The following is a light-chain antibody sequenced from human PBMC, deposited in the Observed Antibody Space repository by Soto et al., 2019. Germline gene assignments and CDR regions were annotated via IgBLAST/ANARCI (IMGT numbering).Light chain of an antibody. Sequence: EIVLTQSPATLSLSPGERATLSCRASQSVSSSLAWYQHKPGQAPRLLIYATSHRATDIPTRFSGSGSETDFTLTISSLEPEDFAVYYCQQRSDWPPSLTFVGGTKVEIK. V-gene: IGKV3-11*01. CDR1: QSVSSS. J-gene: IGKJ4*01. CDR3: QQRSDWPPSLT. CDR2: ATS.